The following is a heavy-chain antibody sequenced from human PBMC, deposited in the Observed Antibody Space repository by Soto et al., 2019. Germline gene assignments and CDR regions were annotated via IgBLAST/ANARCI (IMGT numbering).Heavy chain of an antibody. CDR1: GYIFTNYD. CDR3: ARFGSAPYYDYGVDV. CDR2: VSGYNGNT. J-gene: IGHJ6*01. Sequence: QVQLVQSETEVKKPGASVKVSCKASGYIFTNYDITWVRQAPGQGLEWMGWVSGYNGNTKYAQKFQDRVTMTTDTSTSTVYMELRSLRSDDTAVYYGARFGSAPYYDYGVDVW. V-gene: IGHV1-18*01. D-gene: IGHD3-10*01.